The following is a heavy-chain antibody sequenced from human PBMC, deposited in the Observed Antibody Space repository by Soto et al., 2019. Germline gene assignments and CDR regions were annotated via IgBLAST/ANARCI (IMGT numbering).Heavy chain of an antibody. CDR3: VRGVAARPERLGMDV. CDR1: DASISSDDYY. V-gene: IGHV4-30-4*01. CDR2: TQYSGST. D-gene: IGHD6-6*01. Sequence: SQTLSLTCTVSDASISSDDYYWTWIRQPPGKGLEWIGNTQYSGSTYYSPSLRGRVTISVDTSKNQFSLRLSSVTAADTAMYYCVRGVAARPERLGMDVGGPGTTVTVSS. J-gene: IGHJ6*02.